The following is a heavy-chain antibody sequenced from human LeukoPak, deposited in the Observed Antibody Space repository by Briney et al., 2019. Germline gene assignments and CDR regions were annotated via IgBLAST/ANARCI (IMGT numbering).Heavy chain of an antibody. V-gene: IGHV3-30*18. D-gene: IGHD2-8*01. CDR3: AKNEAGDGLMVDY. Sequence: GGSLRLSCAASGFTFSSYGMHWVRQAPGKGLEWVAVISYDGSNKYYADSVKGRFTISRDNSKNTLYLQMNSLRAEDTAVYYCAKNEAGDGLMVDYWGQGTLVTVSS. CDR1: GFTFSSYG. J-gene: IGHJ4*02. CDR2: ISYDGSNK.